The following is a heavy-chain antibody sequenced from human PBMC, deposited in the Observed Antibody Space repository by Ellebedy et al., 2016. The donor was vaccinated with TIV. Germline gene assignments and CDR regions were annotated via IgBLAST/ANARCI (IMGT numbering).Heavy chain of an antibody. CDR2: IRSDGSNK. J-gene: IGHJ4*02. CDR3: AKGGASGTYSHDY. D-gene: IGHD3-10*01. V-gene: IGHV3-30*02. CDR1: GFIFSSYG. Sequence: PGGSLRLSCAASGFIFSSYGLHWVRPAPGKGLEWVTFIRSDGSNKYYTDSVKGRFTISRDNSKNTLSLQMNSLRAEDTAVYYGAKGGASGTYSHDYWGQGTLVTVSS.